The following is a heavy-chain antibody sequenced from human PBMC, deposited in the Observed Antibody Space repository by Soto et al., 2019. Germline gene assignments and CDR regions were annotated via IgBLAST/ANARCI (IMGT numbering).Heavy chain of an antibody. CDR2: IIPIFGSA. V-gene: IGHV1-69*06. D-gene: IGHD1-1*01. CDR3: ATTGANYYYGMDV. Sequence: SGKGSCKRSLGTFSSYAMSCVLHAPGQGLEWMGGIIPIFGSATYAQKFQGRVTMTGDTSTHTVYMELSSLRSDDTAVYYCATTGANYYYGMDVWGQGTTVTVSS. J-gene: IGHJ6*02. CDR1: LGTFSSYA.